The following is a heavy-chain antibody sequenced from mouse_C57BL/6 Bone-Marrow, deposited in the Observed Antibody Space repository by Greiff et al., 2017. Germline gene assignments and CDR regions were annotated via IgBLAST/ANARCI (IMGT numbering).Heavy chain of an antibody. CDR1: GYTFTDYY. D-gene: IGHD1-1*01. CDR2: INPNNGGT. Sequence: VQLQQSGPELVKPGASVKISCKASGYTFTDYYMNWVKQSHGKSLEWIGDINPNNGGTSYNHKFKGKATMTVAKSSSTAYMELRSLTSEDSSVYYCARGYGSSPAWFAYWGQGTLVTVSA. V-gene: IGHV1-26*01. CDR3: ARGYGSSPAWFAY. J-gene: IGHJ3*01.